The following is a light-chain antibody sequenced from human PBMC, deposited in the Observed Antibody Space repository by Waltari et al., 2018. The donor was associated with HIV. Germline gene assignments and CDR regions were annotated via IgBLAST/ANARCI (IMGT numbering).Light chain of an antibody. CDR3: SSFTISSTLD. J-gene: IGLJ1*01. Sequence: QSALTQPASVSGSPGQSITISCTGTSNDVGGYKYVPWYQQHPGKAPKLMIYQVTNRPSGVSNRFSGSKSGNTASLTISGLQAEDEADYYCSSFTISSTLDFGTGTKVTVL. CDR2: QVT. CDR1: SNDVGGYKY. V-gene: IGLV2-14*01.